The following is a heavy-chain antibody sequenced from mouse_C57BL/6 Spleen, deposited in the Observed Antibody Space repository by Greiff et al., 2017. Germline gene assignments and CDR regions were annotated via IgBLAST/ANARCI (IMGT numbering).Heavy chain of an antibody. J-gene: IGHJ4*01. CDR3: ERTLYNGSYAYAMDY. D-gene: IGHD2-1*01. CDR1: GYTFTSYW. CDR2: IHPNSGST. Sequence: QVQLQQPGAELVKPGASVKLSCKASGYTFTSYWMHWVKQRPGQGLEWIGMIHPNSGSTNYNEKFKSKATLTVDKSSSTAYMQLSSLTSEDSAVFYCERTLYNGSYAYAMDYWGQGTSVTVSS. V-gene: IGHV1-64*01.